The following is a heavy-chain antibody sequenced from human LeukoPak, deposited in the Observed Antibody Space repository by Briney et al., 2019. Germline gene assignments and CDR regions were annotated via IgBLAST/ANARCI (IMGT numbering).Heavy chain of an antibody. CDR3: ARGAGVAAAGAYYFDY. CDR2: INPNSGGT. J-gene: IGHJ4*02. Sequence: GASVKVSCKASGYTFTGYYMHWVRQAPGQGLEWMGWINPNSGGTNYAQKFQGRVTMTRDTSISTAYMELSRLRSDDTAVYYCARGAGVAAAGAYYFDYWGQGTLVTVSS. D-gene: IGHD6-13*01. CDR1: GYTFTGYY. V-gene: IGHV1-2*02.